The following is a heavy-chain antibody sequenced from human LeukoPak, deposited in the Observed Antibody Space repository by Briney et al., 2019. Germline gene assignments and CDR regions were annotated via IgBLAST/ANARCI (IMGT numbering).Heavy chain of an antibody. D-gene: IGHD3-22*01. V-gene: IGHV3-33*06. CDR2: IWFDGSNK. Sequence: GRSLRLSCAASGFTFSSYGMHWVRQAPGKGLEWVALIWFDGSNKYYADSVKGRFTISRDNSKNTLYLQMNSLRAEETAVYYCAKDYYESSGYFEYWGQGTLVTVSS. CDR1: GFTFSSYG. J-gene: IGHJ4*02. CDR3: AKDYYESSGYFEY.